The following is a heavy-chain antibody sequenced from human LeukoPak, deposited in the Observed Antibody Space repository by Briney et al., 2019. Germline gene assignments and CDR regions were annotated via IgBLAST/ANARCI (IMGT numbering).Heavy chain of an antibody. D-gene: IGHD3-9*01. V-gene: IGHV1-46*03. Sequence: ASVKVSCKASGYTFASYYMHWVRQAPGQGLEWMGIINPSGGSTSYAQKFQGRVTMTRDTSTSTVYMELSSLRSEDTAVYYCARGDDILTGYTPLIYWGQGTLVTVSS. CDR3: ARGDDILTGYTPLIY. J-gene: IGHJ4*02. CDR2: INPSGGST. CDR1: GYTFASYY.